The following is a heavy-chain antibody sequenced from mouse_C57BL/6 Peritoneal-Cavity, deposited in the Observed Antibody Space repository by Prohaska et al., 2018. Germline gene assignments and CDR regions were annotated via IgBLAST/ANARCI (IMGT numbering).Heavy chain of an antibody. CDR2: AYHGNRNT. Sequence: YINWVQHRPAQRLQLISRAYHGNRNTYYNEKFKGKATLTAEKSSSTAYMQLSSLTSEDSAVYFCARSGSYYGNLYAMDYWGQGTSVTVSS. CDR3: ARSGSYYGNLYAMDY. D-gene: IGHD2-10*01. J-gene: IGHJ4*01. V-gene: IGHV1-76*01. CDR1: Y.